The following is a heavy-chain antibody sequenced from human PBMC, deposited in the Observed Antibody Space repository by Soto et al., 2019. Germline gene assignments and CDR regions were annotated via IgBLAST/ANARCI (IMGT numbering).Heavy chain of an antibody. Sequence: SETLSLTCTVSGGSISSGGYYWSWIRQHPGKGLEWIGYIYYSGSTYYNPSLKSRVTISVDTSKNQFSLKLSSVTAADTAVYYCARDPQECSGGSCYFDYWGQGALVTVSS. CDR3: ARDPQECSGGSCYFDY. D-gene: IGHD2-15*01. CDR2: IYYSGST. V-gene: IGHV4-31*03. J-gene: IGHJ4*02. CDR1: GGSISSGGYY.